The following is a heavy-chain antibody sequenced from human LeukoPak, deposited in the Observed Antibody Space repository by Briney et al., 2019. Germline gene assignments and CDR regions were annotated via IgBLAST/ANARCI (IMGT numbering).Heavy chain of an antibody. V-gene: IGHV4-59*01. D-gene: IGHD3/OR15-3a*01. J-gene: IGHJ6*02. CDR2: IYYSGST. CDR3: ARKVGEYDFWSGYYNYYGMDV. Sequence: SETLSLTCTVSGGSISSYYWSWIRQPPGKGLEWIGYIYYSGSTNYNPSLKSRVTISVGTSKNQFSLKLSSVTAADTAVYYCARKVGEYDFWSGYYNYYGMDVWGQGTTVTVSS. CDR1: GGSISSYY.